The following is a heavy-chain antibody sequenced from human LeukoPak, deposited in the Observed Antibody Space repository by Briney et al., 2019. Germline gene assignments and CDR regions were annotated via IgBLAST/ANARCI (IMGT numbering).Heavy chain of an antibody. Sequence: ASVTVSCTASGYTFTSYGISWVRQAPGQGLEWMGWISAYNGNTNYAQKRQGRVTMTTDTSTSTAYMELRSLRSNDTAVYYCARDLKGYDSSSYYYDQNSFDYWGQGTLVTVSS. V-gene: IGHV1-18*01. CDR2: ISAYNGNT. CDR1: GYTFTSYG. CDR3: ARDLKGYDSSSYYYDQNSFDY. J-gene: IGHJ4*02. D-gene: IGHD3-22*01.